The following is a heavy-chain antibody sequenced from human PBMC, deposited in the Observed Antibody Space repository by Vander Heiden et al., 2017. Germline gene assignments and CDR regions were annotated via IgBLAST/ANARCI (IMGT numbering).Heavy chain of an antibody. CDR3: ARHGGTYTINDAFDI. CDR2: VHYSGST. Sequence: QVQLQESGPGLVKPSETLSLTCTVSGGSISSYYWSWIRQPPGKGPEWIGYVHYSGSTKYNPSLKSRLTISVDTSKNQFSLKLSSVTAADTAVYYCARHGGTYTINDAFDIWGQGTIVTVSS. J-gene: IGHJ3*02. CDR1: GGSISSYY. D-gene: IGHD1-26*01. V-gene: IGHV4-59*08.